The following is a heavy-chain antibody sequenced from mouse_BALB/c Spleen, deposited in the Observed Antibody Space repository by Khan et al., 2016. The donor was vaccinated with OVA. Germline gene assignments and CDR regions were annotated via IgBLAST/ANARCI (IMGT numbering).Heavy chain of an antibody. V-gene: IGHV2-6-5*01. CDR3: ARGLWSDYFALNY. D-gene: IGHD1-1*02. Sequence: QVQLKESGPGLVAPSQSLSITCTVSGFSLSDYGVSWIRQPPGKGLEWLGVIWGGRSTYYNSDHNSRLTIRKANYKSQVFLKMNSRKTDDTAIYYCARGLWSDYFALNYWGQGTSVTVSS. CDR2: IWGGRST. J-gene: IGHJ4*01. CDR1: GFSLSDYG.